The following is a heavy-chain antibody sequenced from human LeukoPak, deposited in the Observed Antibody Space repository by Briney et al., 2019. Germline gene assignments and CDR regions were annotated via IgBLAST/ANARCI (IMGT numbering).Heavy chain of an antibody. V-gene: IGHV3-23*01. CDR2: ISGSGGST. Sequence: GGSLRLSCAASGFTFSSYAMSWVRQAPGKGLEGVSAISGSGGSTYYADSVKGRFTISRDNSKNTLYLQMNSLRAEDTAVYYCAKSWRGAWIQLTYYFDYWGQGTLVTVSS. J-gene: IGHJ4*02. CDR1: GFTFSSYA. CDR3: AKSWRGAWIQLTYYFDY. D-gene: IGHD5-18*01.